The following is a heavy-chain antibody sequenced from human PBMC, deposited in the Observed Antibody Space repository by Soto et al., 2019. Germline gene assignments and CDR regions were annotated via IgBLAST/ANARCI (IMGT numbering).Heavy chain of an antibody. V-gene: IGHV3-23*01. CDR1: GFIFSTYA. CDR2: ISGRGGTT. CDR3: AKEGAILQFLAGGAFQY. D-gene: IGHD3-3*01. J-gene: IGHJ1*01. Sequence: EVQLLESGGGLGQPGGSLRLSCTASGFIFSTYAMSWVRQAPGKGLEWVSGISGRGGTTYYADSVKGRFTISRDNSKNTPYLQINSLSAEDTAVYFCAKEGAILQFLAGGAFQYWGQGTLVIVSS.